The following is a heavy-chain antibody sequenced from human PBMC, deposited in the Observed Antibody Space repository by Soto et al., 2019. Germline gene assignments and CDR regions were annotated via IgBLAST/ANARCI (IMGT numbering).Heavy chain of an antibody. Sequence: ASVKVSCKSSDNTFTHYGINWVRQAPGQGLEWMGWISGYNGNTKYAQKFQDRVTMTADTSTRTAFMEVRSLTSDDTGVYFCAKALRYFDWLVRPWNAMDVWGQGTTVTVSS. V-gene: IGHV1-18*01. D-gene: IGHD3-9*01. CDR1: DNTFTHYG. CDR3: AKALRYFDWLVRPWNAMDV. CDR2: ISGYNGNT. J-gene: IGHJ6*02.